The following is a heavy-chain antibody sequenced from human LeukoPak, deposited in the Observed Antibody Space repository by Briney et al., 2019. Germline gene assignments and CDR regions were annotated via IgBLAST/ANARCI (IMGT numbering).Heavy chain of an antibody. D-gene: IGHD3-10*01. Sequence: PSQTLSLTCTVSGGSISSGDYYWSWIRQPPGKGLEWIGYIYYSGSTYYNPSLKSRVTISVDTSKNQFSLKLSSVTAADTAVYYCARALPWSGGGYFDYWGQGTLVTVSS. CDR1: GGSISSGDYY. J-gene: IGHJ4*02. CDR2: IYYSGST. V-gene: IGHV4-30-4*01. CDR3: ARALPWSGGGYFDY.